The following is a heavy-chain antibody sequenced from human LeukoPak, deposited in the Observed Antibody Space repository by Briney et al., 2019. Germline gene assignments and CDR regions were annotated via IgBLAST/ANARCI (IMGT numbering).Heavy chain of an antibody. CDR3: VKGAAYHLGDAFDI. CDR1: EFTFSSYS. V-gene: IGHV3-48*04. J-gene: IGHJ3*02. D-gene: IGHD1-26*01. CDR2: ITNSGNSK. Sequence: PGGSLRLSCAASEFTFSSYSMNWVRQAPGKGLEWVSYITNSGNSKSYADSVKGRFTISRDNAKNSLYLQMNSLRAEDTALYYCVKGAAYHLGDAFDIWGQGTMVTVSS.